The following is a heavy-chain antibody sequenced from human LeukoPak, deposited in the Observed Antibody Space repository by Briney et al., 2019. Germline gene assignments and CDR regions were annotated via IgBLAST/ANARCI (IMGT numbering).Heavy chain of an antibody. Sequence: INPRDGGTSSPPNFRGRVTMTTDASSSTVYMELSRLTSDDTAIYYCAREGNGLLSKDLDYWGQGTLVTVSS. CDR2: INPRDGGT. CDR3: AREGNGLLSKDLDY. V-gene: IGHV1-2*02. J-gene: IGHJ4*02. D-gene: IGHD2-15*01.